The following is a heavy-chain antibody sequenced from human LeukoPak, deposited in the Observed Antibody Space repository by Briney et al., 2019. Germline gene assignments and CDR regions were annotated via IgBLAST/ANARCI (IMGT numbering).Heavy chain of an antibody. V-gene: IGHV3-30*04. CDR2: ISYDGSNK. J-gene: IGHJ4*02. CDR3: ARGTSELPFSHIVVVTASHDY. Sequence: GGSLRLSCAASGFTFSSYAMHWVCQAPGKGLGWVAVISYDGSNKYYADSVKGRFTISRDNSKNTLYLQMNSLRAEDTAVYYCARGTSELPFSHIVVVTASHDYWGQGTLVTVSS. CDR1: GFTFSSYA. D-gene: IGHD2-21*02.